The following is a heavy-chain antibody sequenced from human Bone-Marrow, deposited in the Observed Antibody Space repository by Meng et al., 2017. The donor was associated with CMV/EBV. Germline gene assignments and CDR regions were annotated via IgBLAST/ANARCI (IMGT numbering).Heavy chain of an antibody. J-gene: IGHJ5*02. D-gene: IGHD3-10*01. CDR3: ARAVGSGSYGWFDP. V-gene: IGHV1-18*01. Sequence: VQQVLPGRAQPTPGPSVTVSCTASGYSINRYGISWVRQAPGKGLEWMGWTNAYNSNKNYEQKPQGRVTMTNDTSSSTDYLELRSLRSADTAVYYCARAVGSGSYGWFDPWGQGTLVTVSS. CDR1: GYSINRYG. CDR2: TNAYNSNK.